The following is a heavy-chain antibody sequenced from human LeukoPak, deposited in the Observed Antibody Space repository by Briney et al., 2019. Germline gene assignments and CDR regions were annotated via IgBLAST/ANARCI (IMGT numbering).Heavy chain of an antibody. Sequence: GGSLRLSCAASGFTFSDYGMHWVRQAPGKGLEWVAIISYDANNKYYADSVKGRFSISRDNSKNTLYLQMDSLRGEDTAVYYCAKDFRIGYSAHFDYWGQGALVTVSS. V-gene: IGHV3-30*18. J-gene: IGHJ4*02. CDR2: ISYDANNK. CDR3: AKDFRIGYSAHFDY. D-gene: IGHD2-21*01. CDR1: GFTFSDYG.